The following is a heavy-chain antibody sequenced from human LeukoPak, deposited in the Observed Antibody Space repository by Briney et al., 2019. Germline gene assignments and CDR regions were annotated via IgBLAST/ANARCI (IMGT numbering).Heavy chain of an antibody. CDR2: ISSNTDYI. Sequence: GGSLRLSCAASGFTFSSYSMNWVRQAPGKGLEWVSSISSNTDYIYYADSVKGRFTISRDNAKNSLYLQMNSLRAEDTAVYYCARVGQVAVASTIFDCFDPWGQGTLVTVSS. CDR1: GFTFSSYS. J-gene: IGHJ5*02. V-gene: IGHV3-21*01. D-gene: IGHD6-19*01. CDR3: ARVGQVAVASTIFDCFDP.